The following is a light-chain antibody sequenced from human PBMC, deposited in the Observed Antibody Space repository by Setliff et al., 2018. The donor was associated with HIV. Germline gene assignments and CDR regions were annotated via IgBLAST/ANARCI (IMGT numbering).Light chain of an antibody. CDR1: QSVLYRSNNKNY. Sequence: DIVMTQSPDSLAVSLGERATINCKSSQSVLYRSNNKNYLAWYQRKQGQPPKLLIYWASTRESGVPDRFSGSGSGTDFTLTISSLQAEDVAVYYCQQYYSIPRTFGQGTKVDIK. CDR2: WAS. J-gene: IGKJ1*01. V-gene: IGKV4-1*01. CDR3: QQYYSIPRT.